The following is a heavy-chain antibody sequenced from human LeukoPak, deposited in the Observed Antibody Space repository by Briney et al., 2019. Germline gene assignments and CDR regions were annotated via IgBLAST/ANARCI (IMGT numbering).Heavy chain of an antibody. V-gene: IGHV5-51*01. J-gene: IGHJ4*02. D-gene: IGHD3-9*01. CDR1: GYSFSTYW. CDR2: IYPGDSDT. Sequence: PGESLKISCKGTGYSFSTYWIAWVRQMPGKGLEWMGIIYPGDSDTRYSPSFQGQVTISADKSISTAYLQWSSLKASDTAMYYCARQSYDILTGYSEGAFDCWGQGTLVTASS. CDR3: ARQSYDILTGYSEGAFDC.